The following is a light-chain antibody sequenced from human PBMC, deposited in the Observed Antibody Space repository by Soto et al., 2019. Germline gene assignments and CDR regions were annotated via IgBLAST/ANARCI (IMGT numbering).Light chain of an antibody. CDR1: SSNIGNNY. J-gene: IGLJ2*01. CDR3: ETWDSSLSAVV. CDR2: DNN. V-gene: IGLV1-51*01. Sequence: QAVVTQPPSVSAAPGQRVTISCSGSSSNIGNNYVSWYQQLPGTAPKLLIYDNNKRPSGIPDRFSGSKSGASATLGITGLQTGDEADYHCETWDSSLSAVVFGGGTKVTVL.